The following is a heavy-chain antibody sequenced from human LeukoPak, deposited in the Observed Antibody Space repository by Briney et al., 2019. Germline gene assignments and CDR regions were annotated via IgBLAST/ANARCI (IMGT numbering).Heavy chain of an antibody. D-gene: IGHD4-17*01. J-gene: IGHJ4*02. CDR1: GGSISSYY. CDR3: ARHAPYGDFDY. Sequence: PSETLSLTCTVSGGSISSYYWSWIRQPPGKGLEWLGYIYYSGTTNYNPSLKSRVTMSADTSKNHFSLKLSSVTAADTAVYYCARHAPYGDFDYWGQGTLVTVSS. V-gene: IGHV4-59*08. CDR2: IYYSGTT.